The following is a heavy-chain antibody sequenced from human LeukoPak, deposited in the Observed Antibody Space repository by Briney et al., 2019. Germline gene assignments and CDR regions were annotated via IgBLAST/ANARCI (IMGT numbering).Heavy chain of an antibody. D-gene: IGHD6-13*01. V-gene: IGHV1-2*02. Sequence: ASVTVSCKSSGYTFTGYYMHWVRQAPGQGLEWMGWINPNSGGTNYAQKFQGRVTMTRDTSISTAYMELSRLGSDDTAVYYCARVGIAAAGQVRASSYYMDVWGKGTTVTVSS. CDR3: ARVGIAAAGQVRASSYYMDV. J-gene: IGHJ6*03. CDR2: INPNSGGT. CDR1: GYTFTGYY.